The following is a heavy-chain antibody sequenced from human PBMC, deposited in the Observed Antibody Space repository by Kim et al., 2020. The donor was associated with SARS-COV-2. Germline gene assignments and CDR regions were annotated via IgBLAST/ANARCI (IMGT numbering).Heavy chain of an antibody. CDR2: ISGSGGST. D-gene: IGHD3-22*01. J-gene: IGHJ4*02. CDR3: AKDVTMIVVVTWDY. V-gene: IGHV3-23*01. CDR1: GFTFSSYA. Sequence: GGSLRLSCAASGFTFSSYAMSWVRQAPGKGLEWVSAISGSGGSTYYADSVKGRFTISRDNSKNTLYLQMNSLRAEDTAVYYSAKDVTMIVVVTWDYWGQGTLVTVSS.